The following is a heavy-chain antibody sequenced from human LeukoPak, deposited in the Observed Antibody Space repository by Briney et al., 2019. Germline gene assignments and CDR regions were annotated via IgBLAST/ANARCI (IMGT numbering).Heavy chain of an antibody. CDR2: IIPILGIA. D-gene: IGHD2-21*01. Sequence: RASVKVSCKASGGTFSSYAISWVRQAPGQGLEWMGRIIPILGIANYAQKFQGRVTITTDESTSTAYMELSSLRSEDTAVYYCARDRVPRLGFDIWGQGTMVTVSS. V-gene: IGHV1-69*04. CDR3: ARDRVPRLGFDI. CDR1: GGTFSSYA. J-gene: IGHJ3*02.